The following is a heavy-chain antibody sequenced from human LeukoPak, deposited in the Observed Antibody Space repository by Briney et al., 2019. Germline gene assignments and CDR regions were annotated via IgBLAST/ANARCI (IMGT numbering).Heavy chain of an antibody. CDR3: ASEDSSSGRVGD. Sequence: SETLSLTCAVYGGSFSGYYWNWIRQRPGKGLEWIGEINHSGSTNYNPSLKSRVTLSVDTSKNQFSLKLTSVTASDTAVYYCASEDSSSGRVGDWGQGTLVTVSS. D-gene: IGHD6-13*01. V-gene: IGHV4-34*01. J-gene: IGHJ4*02. CDR1: GGSFSGYY. CDR2: INHSGST.